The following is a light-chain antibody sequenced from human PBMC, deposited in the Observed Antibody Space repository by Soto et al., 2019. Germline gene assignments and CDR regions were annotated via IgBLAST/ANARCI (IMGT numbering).Light chain of an antibody. Sequence: QSALTQPPSASGSPGQSVTISCTGTSSDVRDYNYVSWYQQHPGKAPKLMIYAVSKRPSGVPDRFSGSKSGNTASLTVSGLLAEDEADYYCSSYAGSNNFVFGGGTKLTVL. CDR2: AVS. CDR3: SSYAGSNNFV. CDR1: SSDVRDYNY. V-gene: IGLV2-8*01. J-gene: IGLJ2*01.